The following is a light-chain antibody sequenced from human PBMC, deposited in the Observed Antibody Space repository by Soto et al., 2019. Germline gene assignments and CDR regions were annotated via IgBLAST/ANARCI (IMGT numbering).Light chain of an antibody. CDR1: LSVFGN. Sequence: EIVMTQSPATLSVSPGERATLSCRASLSVFGNLAWYQQKPGQAPRLLIYGASTRATGIPARFSGSGSGTEFTLTISSLQSEDSAVYYCQQYNNWPPLTFGQGTRLEI. V-gene: IGKV3-15*01. J-gene: IGKJ5*01. CDR2: GAS. CDR3: QQYNNWPPLT.